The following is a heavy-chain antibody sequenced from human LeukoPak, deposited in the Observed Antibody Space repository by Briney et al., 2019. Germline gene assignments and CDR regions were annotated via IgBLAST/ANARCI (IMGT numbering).Heavy chain of an antibody. J-gene: IGHJ4*02. V-gene: IGHV1-69*05. Sequence: EASVKVSCKASGGTFSSYAISWVRQAPGQGREWMGGIIPIFGTANYAQKFQGRVTITTDESTSTAYMELSSLRSEDTAVYYCARGNYDYVWGSYRSVYFDNWGQGTLVTVSS. CDR3: ARGNYDYVWGSYRSVYFDN. CDR1: GGTFSSYA. D-gene: IGHD3-16*02. CDR2: IIPIFGTA.